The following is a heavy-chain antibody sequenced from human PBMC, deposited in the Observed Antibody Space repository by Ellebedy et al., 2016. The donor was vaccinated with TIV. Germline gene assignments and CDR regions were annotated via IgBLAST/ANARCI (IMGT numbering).Heavy chain of an antibody. D-gene: IGHD3-22*01. V-gene: IGHV6-1*01. CDR2: TYYRSKWFY. Sequence: SQTLSLTCAISGDSVSTNSAAWNWIRQPPSRGLEWLGRTYYRSKWFYDYAVSVKSRITINSDTYTNRFSLQLNSVTPEDTAVYYCARTRGYQTDIPFDYWGQGTLVTVSS. J-gene: IGHJ4*02. CDR3: ARTRGYQTDIPFDY. CDR1: GDSVSTNSAA.